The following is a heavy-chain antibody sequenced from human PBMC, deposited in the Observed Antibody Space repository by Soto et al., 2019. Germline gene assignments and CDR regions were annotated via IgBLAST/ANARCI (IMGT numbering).Heavy chain of an antibody. Sequence: PSETLSLTCTVSGGSISSSSYYWGWIRQPPGKGLEWIGSIYYSGSTYYNPSLKSRVTISVDTSKNQFSLKLSSVTAADTAVYYCARISWSSTLSDYWGQGTTVTVSS. CDR2: IYYSGST. D-gene: IGHD2-8*02. J-gene: IGHJ4*03. CDR1: GGSISSSSYY. V-gene: IGHV4-39*01. CDR3: ARISWSSTLSDY.